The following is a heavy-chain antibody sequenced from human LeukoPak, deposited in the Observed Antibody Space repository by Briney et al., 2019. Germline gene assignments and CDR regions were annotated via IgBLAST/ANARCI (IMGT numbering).Heavy chain of an antibody. CDR2: IYYSGST. CDR1: GGSISSSNYY. CDR3: ARDGPVGAVAGTVDY. Sequence: PSETLSLTCTVSGGSISSSNYYWGWIRQPPGKGLEWIGSIYYSGSTYYNPSLKSRVTISVDTSKNQFSLKLSSVTAADTAVYYCARDGPVGAVAGTVDYWGQGTLVTVSS. D-gene: IGHD6-19*01. J-gene: IGHJ4*02. V-gene: IGHV4-39*07.